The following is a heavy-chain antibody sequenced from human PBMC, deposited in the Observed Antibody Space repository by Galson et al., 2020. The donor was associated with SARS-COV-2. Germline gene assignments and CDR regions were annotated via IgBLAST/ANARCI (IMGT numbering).Heavy chain of an antibody. CDR1: GESFSGYY. J-gene: IGHJ4*02. CDR3: STRNWNYISEY. Sequence: SETLSLTCAVYGESFSGYYWSWIRQPPGKGLEWLGEINHSGSTNYNPSLKSRVTISVDTSKNQFSLKLSSVTAAETAVYYCSTRNWNYISEYWGQGTLVTVAS. D-gene: IGHD1-7*01. CDR2: INHSGST. V-gene: IGHV4-34*01.